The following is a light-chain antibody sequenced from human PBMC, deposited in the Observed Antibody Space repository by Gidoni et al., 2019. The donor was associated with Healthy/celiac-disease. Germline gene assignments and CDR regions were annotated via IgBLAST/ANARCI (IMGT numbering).Light chain of an antibody. V-gene: IGKV1-39*01. Sequence: DIQMTQSPSSLSASVGDRVTIPCRASQSISSYLNWYQQKPGKAPKLLIYAASSLQSGVPSRFSGSGSGTDFTRTISSLQPEDFATYYCQQSYSTPPYTFGQGTKLEIK. CDR2: AAS. CDR3: QQSYSTPPYT. CDR1: QSISSY. J-gene: IGKJ2*01.